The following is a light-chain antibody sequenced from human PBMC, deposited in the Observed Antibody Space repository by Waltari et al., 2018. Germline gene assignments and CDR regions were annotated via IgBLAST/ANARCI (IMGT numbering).Light chain of an antibody. V-gene: IGKV1-5*03. CDR2: KAS. J-gene: IGKJ4*01. Sequence: DIQMTQSPSTLSASVGDRVTITCRASQSISNWLAWYQQKPGKAPKLLIYKASTLESGVPDRCSGSGSGTDFTLKISRVEAEDVGVYYCMQATHWPALTFGGGTKVEIK. CDR1: QSISNW. CDR3: MQATHWPALT.